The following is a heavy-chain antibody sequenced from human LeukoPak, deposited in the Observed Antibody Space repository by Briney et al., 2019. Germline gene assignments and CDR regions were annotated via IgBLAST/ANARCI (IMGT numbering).Heavy chain of an antibody. CDR3: TTRPYGSGSYYIN. CDR1: GFTFSNAW. V-gene: IGHV3-15*01. J-gene: IGHJ4*02. Sequence: GGSLRLSCAASGFTFSNAWMSWVRQAPGKGLEWVGRIKSKTDGGTTDYAAPVKGRFTISRDDSKNTLYLQMNSLKTEDTAVYYCTTRPYGSGSYYINWGQGTLVTVSS. D-gene: IGHD3-10*01. CDR2: IKSKTDGGTT.